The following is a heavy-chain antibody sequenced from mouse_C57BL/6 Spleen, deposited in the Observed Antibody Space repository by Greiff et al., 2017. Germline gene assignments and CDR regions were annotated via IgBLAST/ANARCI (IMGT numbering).Heavy chain of an antibody. CDR2: INPNNGGT. D-gene: IGHD4-1*01. Sequence: VHVKQSGPELVKPGASVKMSCKASGYTFTDYNMHWVKQSHGKSLEWIGNINPNNGGTSYNQKFKGKATLTVNKSSSTAYMELRSLTSEDSAVYYCARSNWSRGYAMDYWGQGTSVTVSS. V-gene: IGHV1-22*01. J-gene: IGHJ4*01. CDR1: GYTFTDYN. CDR3: ARSNWSRGYAMDY.